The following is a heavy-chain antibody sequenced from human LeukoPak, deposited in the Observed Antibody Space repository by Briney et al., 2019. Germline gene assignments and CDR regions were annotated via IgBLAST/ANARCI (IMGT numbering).Heavy chain of an antibody. Sequence: PSETLSLTCTVSSGSITSSGSYWGWIRQPPGKGLEWIGSIHHSGSSYYNPSLKSRLLISVDTPKNQFPLFLTSVTAADTAVYYCARQEYSSGWYLHYFDSWGQGTLVTVSA. CDR3: ARQEYSSGWYLHYFDS. J-gene: IGHJ4*02. V-gene: IGHV4-39*01. CDR2: IHHSGSS. D-gene: IGHD6-19*01. CDR1: SGSITSSGSY.